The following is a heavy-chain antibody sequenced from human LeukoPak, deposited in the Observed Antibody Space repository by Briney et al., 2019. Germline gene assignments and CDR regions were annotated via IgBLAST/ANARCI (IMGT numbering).Heavy chain of an antibody. J-gene: IGHJ4*02. CDR2: IYYSGST. V-gene: IGHV4-39*01. CDR1: GGSISSSSYY. D-gene: IGHD3-3*01. CDR3: ARPFGVVTRDY. Sequence: PSETLSLTCTVSGGSISSSSYYWGWIRQPPGKGLEWIGSIYYSGSTYYNPSLKSRVTISVDTSKNQFSLKLSSVTAADTAVYYCARPFGVVTRDYWGQGTLVTVSS.